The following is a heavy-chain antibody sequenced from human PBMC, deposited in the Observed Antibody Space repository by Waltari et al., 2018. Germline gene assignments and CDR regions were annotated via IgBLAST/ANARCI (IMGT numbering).Heavy chain of an antibody. D-gene: IGHD6-13*01. CDR3: ARGGIAAAGYYYYGMDV. CDR1: GYTFTSYA. CDR2: NNTNTGNP. Sequence: QVQLVQSGSELKKPGASVKVSCKASGYTFTSYAMNWVRQAPGQGLEWMGWNNTNTGNPTYAQGFTGRFVFALATSCSTAYLQISSLKAEDTAVYYCARGGIAAAGYYYYGMDVWVQGTTVTVSS. V-gene: IGHV7-4-1*02. J-gene: IGHJ6*02.